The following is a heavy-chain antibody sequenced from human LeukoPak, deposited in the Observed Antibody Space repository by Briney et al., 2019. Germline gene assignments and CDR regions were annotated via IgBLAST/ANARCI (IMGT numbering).Heavy chain of an antibody. J-gene: IGHJ6*03. V-gene: IGHV1-2*02. CDR2: INPRSGST. CDR3: ARDPSHNYYTDV. CDR1: GYTFVAYY. D-gene: IGHD6-6*01. Sequence: GASVKVSCKASGYTFVAYYIHWVRQAPGQGLEWMGWINPRSGSTKYAQMFQDRFTMTRDTSISTAYMDLSRLTSDDTAVYFCARDPSHNYYTDVWGKGTTVTVSS.